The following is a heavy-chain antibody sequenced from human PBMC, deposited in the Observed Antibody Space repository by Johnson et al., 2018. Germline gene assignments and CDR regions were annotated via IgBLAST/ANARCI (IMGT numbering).Heavy chain of an antibody. V-gene: IGHV3-7*01. CDR2: IKQDGSNK. CDR3: AKEAVEMATTFQH. CDR1: GFTFSSYW. Sequence: VQLVQSGGGLVQPGGSLRLSCAASGFTFSSYWMSWVRQAPGKGLEWVANIKQDGSNKYYADSVKGRFTISRDNSKNTLYLQMNSLRAEETAVYYCAKEAVEMATTFQHWGQGTLVTVSS. J-gene: IGHJ1*01. D-gene: IGHD5-24*01.